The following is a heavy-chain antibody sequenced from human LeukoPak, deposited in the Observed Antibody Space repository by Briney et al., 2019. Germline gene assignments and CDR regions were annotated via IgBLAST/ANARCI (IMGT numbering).Heavy chain of an antibody. CDR1: GYTFTSYA. CDR2: MNPNSGDT. V-gene: IGHV1-8*02. D-gene: IGHD3-10*01. Sequence: GASVKVSCKASGYTFTSYAMNWVRQAPGRGLEWMGWMNPNSGDTGYPQKFQGRVTMTRDTSIITAYMELSSLRSEDTAVYYCARSGFGSGISFDLWGQGTLVTVSS. CDR3: ARSGFGSGISFDL. J-gene: IGHJ5*02.